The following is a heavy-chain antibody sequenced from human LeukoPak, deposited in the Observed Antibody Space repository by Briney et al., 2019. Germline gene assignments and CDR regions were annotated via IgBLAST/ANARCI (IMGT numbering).Heavy chain of an antibody. CDR3: ARVALLWFGSNGRFDY. CDR1: GGSINNYY. D-gene: IGHD3-10*01. V-gene: IGHV4-59*12. J-gene: IGHJ4*02. CDR2: IYYRGSS. Sequence: SETLSLTCTVSGGSINNYYWSWIRQSPGKGLEWTGYIYYRGSSNYNPSLKSRITISVDKSKNQFSLKLSSVTAADTAVYYCARVALLWFGSNGRFDYWGQGTLVTVSS.